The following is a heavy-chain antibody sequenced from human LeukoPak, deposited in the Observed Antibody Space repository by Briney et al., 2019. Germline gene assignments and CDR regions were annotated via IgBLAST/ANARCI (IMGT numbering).Heavy chain of an antibody. Sequence: SETLSLTCTVSGGSISSYYWTWIRQPPGKGLEWIGYVYYSGSTNYNPSLKSRVTISVDTSKNQFSLRLSSVTAADTAVYYCAGVVAAAGAFDDWGQGTLVTVSS. CDR1: GGSISSYY. CDR2: VYYSGST. V-gene: IGHV4-59*01. D-gene: IGHD6-13*01. CDR3: AGVVAAAGAFDD. J-gene: IGHJ4*02.